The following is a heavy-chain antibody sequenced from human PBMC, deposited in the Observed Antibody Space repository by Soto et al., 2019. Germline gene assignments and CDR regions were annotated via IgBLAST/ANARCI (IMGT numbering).Heavy chain of an antibody. CDR3: ARAPKVSGSSQTRPDF. Sequence: SETLSLTCSIYSGSLSGYYWSWIRQPPEKGLEWIGEISQSGNTNYSPSLKSRVSISIDTSKKQFSLNLASVSAADTAVYYCARAPKVSGSSQTRPDFWGQGTLVTVSS. D-gene: IGHD6-6*01. CDR1: SGSLSGYY. J-gene: IGHJ4*02. CDR2: ISQSGNT. V-gene: IGHV4-34*01.